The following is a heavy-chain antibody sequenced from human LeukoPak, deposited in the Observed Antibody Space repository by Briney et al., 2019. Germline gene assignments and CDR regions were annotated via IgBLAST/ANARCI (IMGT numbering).Heavy chain of an antibody. Sequence: SETLSLTCSIYGYSITNGYYWGWIRQAPGKGLQWIGSVYHSGRANYNPSFKSRATISADTSKNQFSLKLRSVTAPDTAVYYCARLPARGILTRDYFDYWGQGTLVTVSS. CDR1: GYSITNGYY. J-gene: IGHJ4*02. V-gene: IGHV4-38-2*02. D-gene: IGHD3-10*01. CDR2: VYHSGRA. CDR3: ARLPARGILTRDYFDY.